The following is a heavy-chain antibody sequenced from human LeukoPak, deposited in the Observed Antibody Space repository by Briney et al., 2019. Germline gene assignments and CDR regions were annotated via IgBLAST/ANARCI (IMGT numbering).Heavy chain of an antibody. Sequence: ASVKVSCKASGYTFTSYYMHWVRQAPGQGLEWMGWINPNSGDTNYAQKFQGRVTMTRDTSISTAYMELSRLTSDNTAVYYCARGQYSNTHTSIWGQGTLVTVSS. J-gene: IGHJ4*02. CDR1: GYTFTSYY. CDR2: INPNSGDT. V-gene: IGHV1-2*02. D-gene: IGHD5-12*01. CDR3: ARGQYSNTHTSI.